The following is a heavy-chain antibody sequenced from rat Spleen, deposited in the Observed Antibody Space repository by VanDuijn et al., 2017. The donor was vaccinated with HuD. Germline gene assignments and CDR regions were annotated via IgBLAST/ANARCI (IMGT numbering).Heavy chain of an antibody. CDR1: GFTFSDYY. D-gene: IGHD1-11*01. V-gene: IGHV5-29*01. Sequence: EVQLVESDGGLVQPGRSLKLSCAASGFTFSDYYMAWVRQAPTKGLEWVATISHDGSSTYYRDSVKGRFTISRDNAKSTLYLQMDSLRSEDTATYYCARDAYGGYTDWFAYWGQGTLVTVSS. CDR2: ISHDGSST. CDR3: ARDAYGGYTDWFAY. J-gene: IGHJ3*01.